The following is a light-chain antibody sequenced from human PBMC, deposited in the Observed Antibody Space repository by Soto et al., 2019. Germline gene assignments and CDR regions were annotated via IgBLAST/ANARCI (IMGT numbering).Light chain of an antibody. Sequence: QSVLTQPPSASGTPGQRVIISCSGSSSNIGSNYVYWYQQLPGTAPKLLIYRNNQRPSGVPDRFSGSKSGTSASLAISGLRSDDDADYFCAAWDDSLSGWVFGGGTKLTVL. V-gene: IGLV1-47*01. CDR3: AAWDDSLSGWV. J-gene: IGLJ3*02. CDR1: SSNIGSNY. CDR2: RNN.